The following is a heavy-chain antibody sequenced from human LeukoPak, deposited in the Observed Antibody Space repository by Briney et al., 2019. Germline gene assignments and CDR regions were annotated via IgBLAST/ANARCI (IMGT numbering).Heavy chain of an antibody. CDR2: IDPADSQT. D-gene: IGHD1-1*01. V-gene: IGHV5-10-1*01. CDR3: ARQLTSGDCDY. Sequence: GESLKISCQGSGYGFTSYWICWVRQMPGRGLEWMGRIDPADSQTNYSPSFQGHVTISADKSISTVYLQWSTLKASDTAMYYCARQLTSGDCDYWGQGTLVTVSS. J-gene: IGHJ4*02. CDR1: GYGFTSYW.